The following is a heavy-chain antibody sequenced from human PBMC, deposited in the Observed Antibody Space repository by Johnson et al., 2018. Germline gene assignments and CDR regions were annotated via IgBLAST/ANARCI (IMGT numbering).Heavy chain of an antibody. CDR3: ATGMTCDI. J-gene: IGHJ3*02. CDR1: GFTFSNAW. CDR2: IKSKPDGATI. Sequence: VQLVQSGGGLVKPGGSLRLSCAGSGFTFSNAWMNWVRQAPGKGLEWVGRIKSKPDGATIDYVAPVKGRFIISIDDSKNTVYLQMESRKTEDTAVYYCATGMTCDIWGLGTMVIVSS. V-gene: IGHV3-15*07.